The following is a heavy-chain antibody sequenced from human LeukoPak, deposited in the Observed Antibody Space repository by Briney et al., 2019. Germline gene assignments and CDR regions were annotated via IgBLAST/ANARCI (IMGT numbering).Heavy chain of an antibody. CDR3: AKGYIAVAGIPFYYYYMDV. J-gene: IGHJ6*03. CDR2: ISGSGGST. D-gene: IGHD6-19*01. CDR1: GFTLSTYW. V-gene: IGHV3-23*01. Sequence: GGSLRLSCAASGFTLSTYWMHWVRQAPGKGLEWVSAISGSGGSTYYADSVKGRFTISRDNSKNTLYLQMNSLRAEDTAVYYCAKGYIAVAGIPFYYYYMDVWGKGTTVTISS.